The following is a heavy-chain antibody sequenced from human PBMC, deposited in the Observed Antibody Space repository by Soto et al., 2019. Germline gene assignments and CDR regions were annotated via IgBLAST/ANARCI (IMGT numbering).Heavy chain of an antibody. V-gene: IGHV1-58*01. D-gene: IGHD3-22*01. CDR3: AAGGLTYDNCGYFSGCLDA. Sequence: GASVRVSCKASGLTFRDSAVQWVRQRRGHRLEWIGWIVVGSGNTNYAQDFQGRVTISRDMTTDTVYMELSSLRSEDSAVFFCAAGGLTYDNCGYFSGCLDAWGPGRRGT. CDR1: GLTFRDSA. CDR2: IVVGSGNT. J-gene: IGHJ3*01.